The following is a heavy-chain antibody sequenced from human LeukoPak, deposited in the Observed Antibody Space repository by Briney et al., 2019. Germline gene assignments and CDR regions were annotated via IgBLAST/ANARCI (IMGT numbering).Heavy chain of an antibody. CDR1: GFTFSSYG. Sequence: GSLRLSCAASGFTFSSYGMNWVRQAPGKGLEWVGIVSYDGSDKYYADSVKGRFTISRDNSKNTVYLQMNSLRAEDTAVYFCAKEGVLERYFYYGMDVWGQGTTVTVSS. V-gene: IGHV3-30*18. J-gene: IGHJ6*02. CDR2: VSYDGSDK. D-gene: IGHD1-1*01. CDR3: AKEGVLERYFYYGMDV.